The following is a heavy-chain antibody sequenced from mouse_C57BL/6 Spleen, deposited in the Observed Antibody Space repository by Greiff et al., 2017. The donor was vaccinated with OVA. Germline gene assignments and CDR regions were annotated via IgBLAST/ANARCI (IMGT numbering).Heavy chain of an antibody. CDR2: IWSGGST. J-gene: IGHJ4*01. Sequence: QVQLQQSGPGLVQPSQSLSITCTVSGFSLTSYGVHWVRQSPGKGLEWLGVIWSGGSTDYNAAFISRLSISKDNSKSQVFFKMNSLQADDTAIYYCARKGDDYDDYAMDCWGQGTSVTVSS. CDR3: ARKGDDYDDYAMDC. CDR1: GFSLTSYG. D-gene: IGHD2-4*01. V-gene: IGHV2-2*01.